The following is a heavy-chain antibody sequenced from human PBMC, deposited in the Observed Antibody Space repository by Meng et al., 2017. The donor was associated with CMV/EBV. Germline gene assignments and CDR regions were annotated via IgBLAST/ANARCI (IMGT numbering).Heavy chain of an antibody. D-gene: IGHD1-26*01. CDR1: GGSFSGYY. J-gene: IGHJ5*02. CDR3: ARLRSGSFRGWFDP. V-gene: IGHV4-34*01. CDR2: INHSGST. Sequence: VQLQGVGAGLLKPLGTLALTFAVYGGSFSGYYWGWIRQPPGKGLKWIGEINHSGSTNYNPSLKSRVTIPVDTSKNQFSLKLSSVTAADTAVYYCARLRSGSFRGWFDPWGQGTLVTVSS.